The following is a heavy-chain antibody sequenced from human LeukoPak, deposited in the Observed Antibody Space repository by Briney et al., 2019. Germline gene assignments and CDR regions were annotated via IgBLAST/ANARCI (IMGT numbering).Heavy chain of an antibody. Sequence: SETLSHTCTVSGGSISSYYWSWIRQPPGKGLEWIGYIYYSGSTNYNPSLKSRVTISVDTSKNQFSLKLSSVTAADTAVYYCARSPKFGTNWFDPWGQGTLVTVSS. V-gene: IGHV4-59*08. D-gene: IGHD3-10*02. J-gene: IGHJ5*02. CDR3: ARSPKFGTNWFDP. CDR1: GGSISSYY. CDR2: IYYSGST.